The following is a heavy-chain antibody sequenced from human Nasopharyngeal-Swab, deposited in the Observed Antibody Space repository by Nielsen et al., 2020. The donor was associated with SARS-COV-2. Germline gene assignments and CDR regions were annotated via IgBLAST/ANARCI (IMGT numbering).Heavy chain of an antibody. D-gene: IGHD3-16*02. V-gene: IGHV1-69*06. J-gene: IGHJ4*02. CDR2: IIPIFGTA. CDR1: GGTFSSYA. CDR3: ARNPVDYDYVWGSYRYRTFDC. Sequence: SVKVSCKASGGTFSSYAISWVRQAPGQGLEWMGGIIPIFGTANYAQKFQGRVTITADKSTSTAYMELSSLRSEDTAVYYCARNPVDYDYVWGSYRYRTFDCWGQGTLVTVSS.